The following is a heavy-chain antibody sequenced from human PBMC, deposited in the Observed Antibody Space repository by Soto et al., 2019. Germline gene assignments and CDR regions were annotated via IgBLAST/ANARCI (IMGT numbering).Heavy chain of an antibody. J-gene: IGHJ5*02. CDR1: GGSISSYY. V-gene: IGHV4-59*01. D-gene: IGHD6-6*01. CDR3: ARSYSSYGFDWFDP. Sequence: SETLSLTCTVSGGSISSYYWIWIRQPPVNGLELIGYSYYIFSTNYNPSLKSRVTRSLDGWKGHVSLKVSSVAAAETAVCYCARSYSSYGFDWFDPWGQGTLVTVSS. CDR2: SYYIFST.